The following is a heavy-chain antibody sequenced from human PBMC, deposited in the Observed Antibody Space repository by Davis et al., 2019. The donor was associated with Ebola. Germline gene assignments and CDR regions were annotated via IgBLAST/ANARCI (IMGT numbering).Heavy chain of an antibody. V-gene: IGHV1-46*01. Sequence: ASVKVSCKASGYTFTNYYMHWVRQAPGQGLEWMGMINPNDGRTIYAQKFQGRVTVTRDTSTTTVYMELSTLRSEDTAVYFCAREGALGSSGSFDAFDIWGQGTMVTVSP. CDR3: AREGALGSSGSFDAFDI. J-gene: IGHJ3*02. D-gene: IGHD6-19*01. CDR2: INPNDGRT. CDR1: GYTFTNYY.